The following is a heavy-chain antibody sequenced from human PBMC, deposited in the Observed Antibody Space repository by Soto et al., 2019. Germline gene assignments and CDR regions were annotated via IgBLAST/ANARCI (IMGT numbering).Heavy chain of an antibody. CDR3: ARVTDR. CDR2: IYYSGTT. J-gene: IGHJ5*02. CDR1: GCAISDYF. V-gene: IGHV4-59*12. Sequence: DTLALTYTVSGCAISDYFWTWIRQPPGKGLEWMGYIYYSGTTTNYNPSLKRRVTLSVDTSKNQFSLKLSSVTAVDTDVYYCARVTDRWGQGTLVTVSS.